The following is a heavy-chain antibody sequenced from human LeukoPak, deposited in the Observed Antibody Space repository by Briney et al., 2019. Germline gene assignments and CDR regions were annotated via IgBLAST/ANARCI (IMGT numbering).Heavy chain of an antibody. Sequence: PGGSLRLSCAASGFTFSSYGMHWVRQAPGKGLEWVAFIRYDGSNKYYADSVKGRFTISRDNSKNTLYLQMNSLRAEDTAVYYCAKVARYYYYYMDVWGKGTPVTISS. V-gene: IGHV3-30*02. CDR1: GFTFSSYG. CDR2: IRYDGSNK. CDR3: AKVARYYYYYMDV. J-gene: IGHJ6*03.